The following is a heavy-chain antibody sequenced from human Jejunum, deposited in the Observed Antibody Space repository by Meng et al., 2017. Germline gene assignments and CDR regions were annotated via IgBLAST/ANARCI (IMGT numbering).Heavy chain of an antibody. CDR3: ARDGDTAVGGHYFDD. D-gene: IGHD5-18*01. CDR2: IIPILGVT. Sequence: QARVIQSAAEGKEPGSSVKVSCKASGSTFNTYTIHWVRQAPGQGLEWMGKIIPILGVTNYAQKFQGRVTITADKSTDTVYMEMSSLRSEDAAVYYCARDGDTAVGGHYFDDWGQGTLVTVSS. J-gene: IGHJ4*02. CDR1: GSTFNTYT. V-gene: IGHV1-69*08.